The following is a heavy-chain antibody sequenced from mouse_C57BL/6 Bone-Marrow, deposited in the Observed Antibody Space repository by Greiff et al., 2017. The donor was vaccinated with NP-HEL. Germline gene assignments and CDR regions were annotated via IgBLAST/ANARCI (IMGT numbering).Heavy chain of an antibody. CDR2: IYPRSGNT. J-gene: IGHJ3*01. Sequence: VKVVESGAELARPGASVKLSCKASGYTFTSYGISWVKQRTGQGLEWIGEIYPRSGNTYYNEKFKGKATLTADKSSSTAYMELRSLTSEDSAVYFCAWNWGTFAYWGQGTLVTVSA. V-gene: IGHV1-81*01. D-gene: IGHD4-1*01. CDR3: AWNWGTFAY. CDR1: GYTFTSYG.